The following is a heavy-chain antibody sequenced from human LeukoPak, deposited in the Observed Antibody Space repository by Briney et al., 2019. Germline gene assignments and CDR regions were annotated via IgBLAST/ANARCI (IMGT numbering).Heavy chain of an antibody. CDR1: GFTVSSNY. V-gene: IGHV3-53*01. Sequence: GGSLRLSCAASGFTVSSNYMNWVRQAPGKGLEWVSVIYTGGSAYYADSVKGRFTISRDNSKKMLYLQMNSLRAEDTAVYYCARAHSSSDYFDCWGQGILVIVSS. CDR2: IYTGGSA. CDR3: ARAHSSSDYFDC. J-gene: IGHJ4*02. D-gene: IGHD6-19*01.